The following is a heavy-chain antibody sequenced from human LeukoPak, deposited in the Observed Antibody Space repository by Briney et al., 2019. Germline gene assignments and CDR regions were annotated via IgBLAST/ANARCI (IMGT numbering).Heavy chain of an antibody. J-gene: IGHJ3*02. D-gene: IGHD2/OR15-2a*01. CDR3: ARKWLTTSFDI. CDR2: ISSSSSYI. Sequence: GGSLRLSCAASGCTFSSYSMNWVRQAPGKGMERVASISSSSSYIYYADSVKGRFTISRDNAKNSLYLQMNSLRAEDTAVYYCARKWLTTSFDIWGQGTMVTVSS. CDR1: GCTFSSYS. V-gene: IGHV3-21*01.